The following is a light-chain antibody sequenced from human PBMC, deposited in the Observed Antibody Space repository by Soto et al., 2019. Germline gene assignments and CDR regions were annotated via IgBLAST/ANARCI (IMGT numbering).Light chain of an antibody. CDR2: GAF. V-gene: IGKV3-20*01. J-gene: IGKJ5*01. CDR3: HQTNTYPFT. CDR1: QRRGSSY. Sequence: LACMASQRRGSSYLAWYQQKPGQAPRLLISGAFTRVTGIPDRFSGSGSGTDFTLTICSPQPNCFAVGKSHQTNTYPFTFGQGRRLEIK.